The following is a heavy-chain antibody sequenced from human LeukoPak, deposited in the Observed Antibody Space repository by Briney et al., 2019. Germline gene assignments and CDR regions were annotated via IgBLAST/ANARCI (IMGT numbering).Heavy chain of an antibody. CDR3: AKDSTWIQLWFDY. J-gene: IGHJ4*02. D-gene: IGHD5-18*01. V-gene: IGHV3-23*01. CDR2: IGGSGVNA. CDR1: GFTFSNYA. Sequence: GGSLRLSCAASGFTFSNYAMTWVRQAPGKGLEWVSVIGGSGVNAYYADSVKGRFTISRDNSKNTVFLQMNSLRADDTALYYCAKDSTWIQLWFDYWGQGTLVTVSS.